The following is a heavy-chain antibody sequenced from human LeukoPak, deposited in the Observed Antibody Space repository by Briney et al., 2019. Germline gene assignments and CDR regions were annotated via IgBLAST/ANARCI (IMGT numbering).Heavy chain of an antibody. V-gene: IGHV1-69*05. Sequence: ASVKVSCKASGGTFSSYAISWVRQAPGQGLEWMGRIIPIFGTANYAQKFQGRVTITTDESTSTAYMELSSLRSEDTAVYYCARNSRGYDSSGPDLGYYYYMDVWGKGTTVTVSS. CDR2: IIPIFGTA. J-gene: IGHJ6*03. CDR1: GGTFSSYA. CDR3: ARNSRGYDSSGPDLGYYYYMDV. D-gene: IGHD3-22*01.